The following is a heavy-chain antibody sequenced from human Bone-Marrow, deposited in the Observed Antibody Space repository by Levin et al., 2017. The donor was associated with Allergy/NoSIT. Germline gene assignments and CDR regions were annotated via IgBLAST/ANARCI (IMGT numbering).Heavy chain of an antibody. CDR3: VRGPPGYSDSSGLN. Sequence: PGGSLRLSCAASGFTFGSYWMSWVRQAPGKGLEWVANIKQDGSEKKYVDSVKGRFTISRDNAKKSLYLQMNSLRGDDTAVYYCVRGPPGYSDSSGLNWGQGTLVTVSS. V-gene: IGHV3-7*01. D-gene: IGHD6-25*01. CDR2: IKQDGSEK. CDR1: GFTFGSYW. J-gene: IGHJ4*02.